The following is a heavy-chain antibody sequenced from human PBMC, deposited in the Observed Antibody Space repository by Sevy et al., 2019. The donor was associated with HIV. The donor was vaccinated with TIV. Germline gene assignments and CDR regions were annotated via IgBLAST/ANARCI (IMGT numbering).Heavy chain of an antibody. V-gene: IGHV3-30*18. CDR2: ISYDGSNK. Sequence: GGSLRLSCAASEFTFSSYGVHWVRQAPGKGLEWVALISYDGSNKNYADSVKGRFIISRDNSKNTLYLQMNGLRAEDAAVYYCAKEGYSGWYYFDYWGQGTLVTVSS. J-gene: IGHJ4*02. CDR1: EFTFSSYG. D-gene: IGHD6-19*01. CDR3: AKEGYSGWYYFDY.